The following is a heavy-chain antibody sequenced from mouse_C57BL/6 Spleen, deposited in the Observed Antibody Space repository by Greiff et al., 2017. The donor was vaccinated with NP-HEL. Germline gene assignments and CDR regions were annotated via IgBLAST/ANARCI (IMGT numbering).Heavy chain of an antibody. CDR1: GFTFSDYG. J-gene: IGHJ2*01. CDR3: ARSGYYFDY. V-gene: IGHV5-17*01. D-gene: IGHD4-1*01. CDR2: ISSGSSTI. Sequence: EVQGVESGGGLVKPGGSLKLSCAASGFTFSDYGMHWVRQAPEKGLEWVAYISSGSSTIYYTEPVKGPFTLTRDNSKNTLFLQMTSLRSEDTAMYYCARSGYYFDYWGQGTTLTVSS.